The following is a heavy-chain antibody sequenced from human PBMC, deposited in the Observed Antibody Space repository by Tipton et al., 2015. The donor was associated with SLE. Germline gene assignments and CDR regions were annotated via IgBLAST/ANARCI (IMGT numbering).Heavy chain of an antibody. J-gene: IGHJ4*02. V-gene: IGHV3-30-3*01. CDR3: AKEGIAVAGTNY. CDR2: ISYDGSNK. Sequence: SLRLSCAASGFTFSSYAMHWVRQAPGKGLEWVAVISYDGSNKYYADSVKGRFTISRDNSKNTLYLQMNSLRAEDTAVYYCAKEGIAVAGTNYWGQGTLVTVSS. D-gene: IGHD6-19*01. CDR1: GFTFSSYA.